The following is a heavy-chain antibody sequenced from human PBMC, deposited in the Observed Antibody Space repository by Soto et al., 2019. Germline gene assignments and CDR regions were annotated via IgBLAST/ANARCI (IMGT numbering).Heavy chain of an antibody. Sequence: SETLSLTCTVSGGSISSGNYYWSWIRQPPGKGLEWIGYIYYSGSTYYNPSLKSRVTISVDTSKNQFSLKLSSVTAADTAVYYCASDCISTSCYVGVYYGMDVWGQGTTVTVSS. J-gene: IGHJ6*02. CDR1: GGSISSGNYY. CDR3: ASDCISTSCYVGVYYGMDV. V-gene: IGHV4-30-4*01. CDR2: IYYSGST. D-gene: IGHD2-2*01.